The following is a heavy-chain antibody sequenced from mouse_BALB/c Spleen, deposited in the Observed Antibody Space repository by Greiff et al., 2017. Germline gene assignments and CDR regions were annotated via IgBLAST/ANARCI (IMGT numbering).Heavy chain of an antibody. D-gene: IGHD1-2*01. Sequence: EVHLVESGPGLVKPSQSLSLTCSVTGYSITSGYYWNWIRQFPGKKLEWMGYISYDGSNNYNPSLKNRISITRDTSKNQFFLKLNSVTTEDTATYYCARGTTATTFDYWGQGTTLTVSS. J-gene: IGHJ2*01. CDR3: ARGTTATTFDY. CDR1: GYSITSGYY. V-gene: IGHV3-6*02. CDR2: ISYDGSN.